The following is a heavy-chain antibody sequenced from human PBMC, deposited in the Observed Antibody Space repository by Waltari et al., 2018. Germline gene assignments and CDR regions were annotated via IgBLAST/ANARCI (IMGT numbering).Heavy chain of an antibody. D-gene: IGHD3-16*01. CDR1: GYTFTGYY. J-gene: IGHJ4*02. CDR2: MNPNRGGS. Sequence: QVQLVQSGAEVKKPGASVKVSCKASGYTFTGYYMNWVRQAPGQGLEWIGWMNPNRGGSKYAQKFQGRVTMTWDTSISTAYMELTSLRSDDTAVYYCTRDHDRGTYPAPFDYWGQGTLVTVSS. CDR3: TRDHDRGTYPAPFDY. V-gene: IGHV1-2*02.